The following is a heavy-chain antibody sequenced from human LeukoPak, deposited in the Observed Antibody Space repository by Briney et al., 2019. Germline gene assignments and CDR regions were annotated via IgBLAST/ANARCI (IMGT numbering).Heavy chain of an antibody. CDR3: ARHPHYGSGSYRNYNWFDP. J-gene: IGHJ5*02. CDR1: GGSISSSSYY. Sequence: PSETLSLTCTVSGGSISSSSYYWGWIRQPPGKGLEWIGSIYYSGSTYYNPSLKSRVTISVDTSKNQFPLKLSSVTAADTAVYYCARHPHYGSGSYRNYNWFDPWGQGTLVTVSS. CDR2: IYYSGST. D-gene: IGHD3-10*01. V-gene: IGHV4-39*01.